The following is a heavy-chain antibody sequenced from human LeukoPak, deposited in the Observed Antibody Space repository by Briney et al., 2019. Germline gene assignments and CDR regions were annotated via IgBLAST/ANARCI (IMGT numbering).Heavy chain of an antibody. V-gene: IGHV3-23*01. J-gene: IGHJ4*02. Sequence: GGSLRLSCAASRFTFNTYAMSWVRQAPGKGLEWVSAISGSGGSTYYVDSVKGRFAISRDNSKNTLYLQMNSLRADDTAMYYCAKSASIVEGWPFDNWGQGTLVTVSS. CDR2: ISGSGGST. CDR3: AKSASIVEGWPFDN. CDR1: RFTFNTYA. D-gene: IGHD1-26*01.